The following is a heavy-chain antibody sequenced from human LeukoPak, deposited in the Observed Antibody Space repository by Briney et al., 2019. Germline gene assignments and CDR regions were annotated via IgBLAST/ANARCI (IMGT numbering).Heavy chain of an antibody. J-gene: IGHJ4*02. CDR3: AADSQYYDSSGYLFDY. V-gene: IGHV1-58*01. Sequence: ASVKVSCKASGFTFTSSAVQWVRQARGQRLEWIGWIVVGSGNTNYAQKFQERVTTTRDMSTSTAYMELSSLRSEDTAVYYCAADSQYYDSSGYLFDYWGQGTLVTVSS. CDR2: IVVGSGNT. D-gene: IGHD3-22*01. CDR1: GFTFTSSA.